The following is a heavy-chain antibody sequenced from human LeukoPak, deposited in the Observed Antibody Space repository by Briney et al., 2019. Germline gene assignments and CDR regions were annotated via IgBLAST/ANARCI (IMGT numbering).Heavy chain of an antibody. CDR2: IYPGDSDT. CDR3: ARVTGLSGQVDY. D-gene: IGHD5/OR15-5a*01. Sequence: GESLQISCKGSGNSFTNYWIAWVRQIPGKGLEWMGIIYPGDSDTRYSPSFQDQVTISADKSISTAYLQWSSLKASDTAMYYCARVTGLSGQVDYWGQGTLATVSS. J-gene: IGHJ4*02. V-gene: IGHV5-51*01. CDR1: GNSFTNYW.